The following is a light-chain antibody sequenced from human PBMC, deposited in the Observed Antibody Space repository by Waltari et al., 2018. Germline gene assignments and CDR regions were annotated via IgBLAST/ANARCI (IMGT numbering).Light chain of an antibody. J-gene: IGLJ2*01. V-gene: IGLV2-14*03. Sequence: QSALTQPASVSGSPGQSITISCIGTSTDVGGYDHASWYQQYPGKAPKLMIYDVSNRPSGVSNRFSGSKSGNTASLTISGLQAEDEADYYCSSYTSSNTVIFAGGTKLTVL. CDR2: DVS. CDR3: SSYTSSNTVI. CDR1: STDVGGYDH.